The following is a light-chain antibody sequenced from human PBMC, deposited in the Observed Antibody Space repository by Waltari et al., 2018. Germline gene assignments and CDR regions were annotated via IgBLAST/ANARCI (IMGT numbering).Light chain of an antibody. V-gene: IGKV3-20*01. CDR3: QQFGGSPKYT. CDR1: QIISNNY. CDR2: GIA. Sequence: EIVLTQSPGTLSLSPGERATLSCRASQIISNNYLAWYQAKPGQAPRLLIYGIAQRATGIPDRFSGGGSGTDFTLTISRLDPEDFAVYYCQQFGGSPKYTFGQGTKLEIK. J-gene: IGKJ2*01.